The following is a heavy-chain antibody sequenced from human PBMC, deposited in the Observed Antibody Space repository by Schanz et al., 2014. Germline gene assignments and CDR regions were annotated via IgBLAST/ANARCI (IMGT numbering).Heavy chain of an antibody. J-gene: IGHJ4*02. CDR3: ARGYGDSPTDF. CDR2: ISTSNGNT. Sequence: QVQLVQSEAEVKKPGSSVKVSCKASGGTFSSYTISWVRQAPGQGLEWMGWISTSNGNTNYIQKLQGRVTMTTDTSTSTAYMELRSLRSDDTAVYYCARGYGDSPTDFWGQGTLVTVSS. V-gene: IGHV1-18*01. D-gene: IGHD4-17*01. CDR1: GGTFSSYT.